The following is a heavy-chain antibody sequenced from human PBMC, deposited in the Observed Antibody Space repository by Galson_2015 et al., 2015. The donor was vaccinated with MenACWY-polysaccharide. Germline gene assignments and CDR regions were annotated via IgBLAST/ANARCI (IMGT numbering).Heavy chain of an antibody. D-gene: IGHD6-13*01. CDR1: GFTFSSYA. CDR3: AREKLAAAGSVRLFDP. Sequence: SLRLSCAASGFTFSSYAMHWVRQAPGKGLEWVAVISYDGSNKYYADSVKGRFTISRDNSKNTLYLQMNSLRAEDTAVYYCAREKLAAAGSVRLFDPWGRGTLVTVSS. CDR2: ISYDGSNK. V-gene: IGHV3-30-3*01. J-gene: IGHJ5*02.